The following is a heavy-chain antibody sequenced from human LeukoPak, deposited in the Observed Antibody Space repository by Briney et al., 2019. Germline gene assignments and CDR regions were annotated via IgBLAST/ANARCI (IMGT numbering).Heavy chain of an antibody. V-gene: IGHV3-23*01. D-gene: IGHD3-3*01. CDR3: AKAAYYDFWSGYYNSYYYMDV. Sequence: PGGSLRLSCAASGFTFSSYAMSWVRQAPGKGLEWVSAISGSGGSTYYADSVKGRFTISRDNSKNTLYLQMNSLRAEDTAVYYCAKAAYYDFWSGYYNSYYYMDVWGKGTTVTVSS. J-gene: IGHJ6*03. CDR2: ISGSGGST. CDR1: GFTFSSYA.